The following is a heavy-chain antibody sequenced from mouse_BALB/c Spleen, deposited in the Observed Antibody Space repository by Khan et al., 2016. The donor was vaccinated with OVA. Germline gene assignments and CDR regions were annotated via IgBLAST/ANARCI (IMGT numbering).Heavy chain of an antibody. V-gene: IGHV2-2*02. CDR2: IWSAGST. Sequence: QVQLQQSGPGLVQPSQSLSITCTVSGFSLNNYSVHWVRQSPGKGLEWLGVIWSAGSTDYNAAFISRLTISKDNSRIQVFFKMNSLQPNDTAIYYCARRGYDYGRGALFAYWGQGTPVTVSA. CDR1: GFSLNNYS. D-gene: IGHD2-4*01. CDR3: ARRGYDYGRGALFAY. J-gene: IGHJ3*01.